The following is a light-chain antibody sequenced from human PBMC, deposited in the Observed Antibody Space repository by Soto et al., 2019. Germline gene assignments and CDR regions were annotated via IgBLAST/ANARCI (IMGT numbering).Light chain of an antibody. CDR3: CSYTGSSTS. CDR2: EGN. Sequence: ALTQPASVSGSPGQSLTMSCAGASSDVGSYNLVSWYQQYPGKAPKLIIYEGNKRPSGVSNRFSGSGSGNTASLTISGLQAEDAADYYCCSYTGSSTSFGGGTKLTVL. J-gene: IGLJ3*02. V-gene: IGLV2-23*01. CDR1: SSDVGSYNL.